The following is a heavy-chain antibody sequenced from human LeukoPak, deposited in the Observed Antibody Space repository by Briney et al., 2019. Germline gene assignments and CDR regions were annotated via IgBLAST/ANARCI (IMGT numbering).Heavy chain of an antibody. V-gene: IGHV4-39*07. CDR2: IYYSGST. Sequence: SETLSLTCTVSGGSISSSSYYWGWIRQPPGKGLEWIGSIYYSGSTYYNPSLKSRVTISVDTSKNQFSLKLSSVTAADTAVYYCARVKIGSYSVDYWGQGTLVTVSS. D-gene: IGHD1-26*01. CDR3: ARVKIGSYSVDY. CDR1: GGSISSSSYY. J-gene: IGHJ4*02.